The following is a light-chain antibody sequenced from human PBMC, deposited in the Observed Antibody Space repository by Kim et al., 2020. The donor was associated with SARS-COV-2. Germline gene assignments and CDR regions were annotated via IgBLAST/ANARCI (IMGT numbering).Light chain of an antibody. V-gene: IGLV2-14*01. CDR1: SSDVGGYNY. J-gene: IGLJ3*02. CDR3: AAWDDSLSGWV. CDR2: DVS. Sequence: QSALTQPASVSGSPGQSITISCTGTSSDVGGYNYVSWYQQHPGKAPKLMIYDVSKRPSGVSNRFSGSKSGTSASLAISGLRSEDEADYYCAAWDDSLSGWVFGGGTQLTVL.